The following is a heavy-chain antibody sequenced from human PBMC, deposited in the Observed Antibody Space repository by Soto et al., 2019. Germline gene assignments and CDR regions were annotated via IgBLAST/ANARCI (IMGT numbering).Heavy chain of an antibody. V-gene: IGHV1-69*13. D-gene: IGHD2-2*02. Sequence: ASVKVSCKASGGTFSSYAVSWVRQAPGQGLEWVGEIIPMYGMPNLAHRFQGRVTVTADESTSTVYMEVSSLRSEDTAIYYCARVKENCSTTSCYKFFDFWGQGTLVTVSS. CDR1: GGTFSSYA. CDR3: ARVKENCSTTSCYKFFDF. CDR2: IIPMYGMP. J-gene: IGHJ4*02.